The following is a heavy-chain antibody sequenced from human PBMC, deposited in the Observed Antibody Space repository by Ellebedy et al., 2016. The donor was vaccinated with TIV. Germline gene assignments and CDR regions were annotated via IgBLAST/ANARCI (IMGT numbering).Heavy chain of an antibody. Sequence: SGPTLVKPTQTLTLTCSFSGFSLNTTGVGVGWIRQPPGKALEWLALIYSDDDKPYSPSLKNRLTITKDTSKNHVVLTMTNMDPVDTATYYCALGYCGSSSCRIDGFNVWGQGTMVTVSS. D-gene: IGHD2-2*01. CDR2: IYSDDDK. CDR3: ALGYCGSSSCRIDGFNV. J-gene: IGHJ3*01. V-gene: IGHV2-5*02. CDR1: GFSLNTTGVG.